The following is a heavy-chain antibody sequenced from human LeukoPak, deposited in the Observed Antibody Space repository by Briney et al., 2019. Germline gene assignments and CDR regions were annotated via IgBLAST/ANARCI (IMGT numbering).Heavy chain of an antibody. D-gene: IGHD3-9*01. J-gene: IGHJ4*02. CDR3: ARDLRYPTYYFDY. V-gene: IGHV3-64*04. CDR1: GFTFNRFY. Sequence: GGSLRLSCSASGFTFNRFYLHWVRQAPGKGLEFVSHISSNGATTYYADSVKGRFTISRDNSKNTLYLQMNSLRAEDTAVYYCARDLRYPTYYFDYWGQGTLVTVSS. CDR2: ISSNGATT.